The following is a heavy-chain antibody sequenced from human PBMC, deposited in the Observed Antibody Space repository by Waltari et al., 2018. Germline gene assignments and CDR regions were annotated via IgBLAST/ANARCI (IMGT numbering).Heavy chain of an antibody. CDR1: GGSFSGYY. CDR3: ARGDGDYVPWYFDL. V-gene: IGHV4-34*01. Sequence: QVQLQQWGAGLLKPSETLSLTCAVYGGSFSGYYWSWIRQPPGKGLEWIGEINHSGSTNYNPSLKSRVTISVDTSKNQFSLKLSSVTAAGTAVYYCARGDGDYVPWYFDLWGRGTLVTVSS. D-gene: IGHD4-17*01. J-gene: IGHJ2*01. CDR2: INHSGST.